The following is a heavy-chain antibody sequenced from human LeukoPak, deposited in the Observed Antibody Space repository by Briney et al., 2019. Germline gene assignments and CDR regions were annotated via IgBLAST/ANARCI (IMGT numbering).Heavy chain of an antibody. CDR2: IYYSGST. J-gene: IGHJ3*02. D-gene: IGHD1-26*01. CDR1: GGSISSSSYY. Sequence: PSETLSLTCTVSGGSISSSSYYWGWIRQPPGKGLEWIGSIYYSGSTYYNPSLKSRVTISVDTSKNQFSLKLSSVTAADTAVYYCARGISGSYLRLGGAAFDIWGQGTMVTVSS. V-gene: IGHV4-39*07. CDR3: ARGISGSYLRLGGAAFDI.